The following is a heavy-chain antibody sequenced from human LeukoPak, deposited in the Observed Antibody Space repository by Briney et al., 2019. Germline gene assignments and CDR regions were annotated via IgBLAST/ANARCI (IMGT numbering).Heavy chain of an antibody. CDR1: GSTFSSYA. V-gene: IGHV3-23*01. Sequence: PGGSLRLSCAASGSTFSSYAMSWVRQAPGKGLEWVSAISGSGGSTYYADSVKGRFTISRDNSKNTLYLQTNSLRAEDTAVYYCAKDRNYYDSSGYYFEYFDYWGQGTLVTVSS. CDR3: AKDRNYYDSSGYYFEYFDY. D-gene: IGHD3-22*01. J-gene: IGHJ4*02. CDR2: ISGSGGST.